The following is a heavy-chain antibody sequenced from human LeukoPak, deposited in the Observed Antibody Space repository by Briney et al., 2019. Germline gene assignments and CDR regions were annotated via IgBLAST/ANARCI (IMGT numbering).Heavy chain of an antibody. Sequence: GGSLRLSCAASGFTFSSYGMHWVRQAPGKGLEWVAFIRYDGSNKYYADSVKGRFTISRHNSKNTLYLQMNSLRAEDTAVYYCANGDIVPMGYFDYWGQGTLVTVSS. V-gene: IGHV3-30*02. CDR2: IRYDGSNK. J-gene: IGHJ4*02. CDR1: GFTFSSYG. CDR3: ANGDIVPMGYFDY. D-gene: IGHD2-8*01.